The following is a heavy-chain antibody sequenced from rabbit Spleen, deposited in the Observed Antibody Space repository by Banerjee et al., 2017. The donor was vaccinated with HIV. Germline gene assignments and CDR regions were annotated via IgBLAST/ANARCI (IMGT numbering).Heavy chain of an antibody. CDR1: GFSFSNKDV. CDR2: ICAGISDST. CDR3: ARDPVIAGSAYYDL. J-gene: IGHJ4*01. V-gene: IGHV1S40*01. D-gene: IGHD8-1*01. Sequence: QSLEESGGDLVKPGASLTLTCTASGFSFSNKDVMCWVRQAPGQGLEWIACICAGISDSTYYASWAKGRFTISETSSTTVTLQMTSLTAADTATYFCARDPVIAGSAYYDLWGPGTLVTVS.